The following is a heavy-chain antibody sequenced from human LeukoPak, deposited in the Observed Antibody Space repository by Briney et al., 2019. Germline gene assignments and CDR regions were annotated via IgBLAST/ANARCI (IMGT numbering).Heavy chain of an antibody. CDR1: GFTFSSYT. Sequence: GGSLRLSCAASGFTFSSYTMSWVRQAPGKGLEWVSAISGSGGSTYYADSVKGRFTISRDNSKNTLYLQMNSLRAEDTAVYYCAKGRDIAVAVDYWGQGTLVTVSS. V-gene: IGHV3-23*01. D-gene: IGHD6-19*01. CDR3: AKGRDIAVAVDY. J-gene: IGHJ4*02. CDR2: ISGSGGST.